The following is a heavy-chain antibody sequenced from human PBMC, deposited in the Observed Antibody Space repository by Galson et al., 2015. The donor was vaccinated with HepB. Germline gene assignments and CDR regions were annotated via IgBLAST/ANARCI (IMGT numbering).Heavy chain of an antibody. CDR2: ISYDGSNK. CDR1: GFTFSSYA. Sequence: SLRLSCAASGFTFSSYAMHWVRQAPGKGLEWVAVISYDGSNKYYADSVKGRFTISRDNSKNTLYLQMNSLRAEDTAVYYCARDMCNGDYGNYYFYGMGVCGQGTTVTVSS. CDR3: ARDMCNGDYGNYYFYGMGV. J-gene: IGHJ6*02. D-gene: IGHD4-17*01. V-gene: IGHV3-30-3*01.